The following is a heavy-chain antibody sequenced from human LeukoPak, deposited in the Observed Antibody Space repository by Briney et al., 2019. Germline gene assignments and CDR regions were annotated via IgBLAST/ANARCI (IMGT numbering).Heavy chain of an antibody. V-gene: IGHV3-30*02. J-gene: IGHJ3*02. CDR3: AKPLLRFRAYCGGDCPDAFDI. CDR1: GFTFSSYG. D-gene: IGHD2-21*01. Sequence: PGGSLRLSCAASGFTFSSYGMHWVRQAPGKGLEWVAFIRYDGSNKYYADSVKGRFTISRDNSKNTLYLQMNSLRAEDTAVYYCAKPLLRFRAYCGGDCPDAFDIWGQGTMVTVSS. CDR2: IRYDGSNK.